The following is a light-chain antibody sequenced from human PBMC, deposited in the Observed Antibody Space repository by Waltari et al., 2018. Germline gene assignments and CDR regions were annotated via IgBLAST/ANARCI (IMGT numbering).Light chain of an antibody. J-gene: IGLJ7*01. CDR2: DVS. V-gene: IGLV2-14*03. Sequence: QSALTQPASVSGSPGQSITISCTGTSSDVGGYNYVSWYQQHPANAPKLMIYDVSNRPSGVSNRFSGSKSGNTTSLTISGLQAEDEADYYCSSYTSSSTAVFGGGTQLTVL. CDR1: SSDVGGYNY. CDR3: SSYTSSSTAV.